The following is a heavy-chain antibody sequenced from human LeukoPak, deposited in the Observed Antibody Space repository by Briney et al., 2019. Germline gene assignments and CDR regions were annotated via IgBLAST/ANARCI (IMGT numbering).Heavy chain of an antibody. V-gene: IGHV1-2*02. Sequence: GASVKVSCKASGYTFTGYYMHWVRQAPGQGLEWMGWINPNSGGTNYAQKFQGRVTMTRDTSISTAYMELSSLRSEDTAVYYCATTNYYGSGSYYNVNWFDPWGQGTLVTVSS. J-gene: IGHJ5*02. CDR2: INPNSGGT. D-gene: IGHD3-10*01. CDR3: ATTNYYGSGSYYNVNWFDP. CDR1: GYTFTGYY.